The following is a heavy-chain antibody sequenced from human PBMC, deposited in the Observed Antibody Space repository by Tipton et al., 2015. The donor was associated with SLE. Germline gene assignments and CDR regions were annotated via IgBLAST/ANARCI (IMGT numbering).Heavy chain of an antibody. CDR1: GASLNDYY. V-gene: IGHV4-34*01. CDR2: INHSGST. Sequence: LRLSCAVYGASLNDYYWTWIRQPPGKGLEWIGDINHSGSTDCNPSLKSRVTMSVGTSKNQFSLNLTSVTAADTALYYCARCTIFGVVRGSFDCWAQGTLITVSS. CDR3: ARCTIFGVVRGSFDC. D-gene: IGHD3-3*01. J-gene: IGHJ4*02.